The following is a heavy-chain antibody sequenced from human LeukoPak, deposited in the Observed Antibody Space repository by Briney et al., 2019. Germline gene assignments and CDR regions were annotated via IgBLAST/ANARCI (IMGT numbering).Heavy chain of an antibody. CDR1: GFTFSSYS. D-gene: IGHD3-10*01. Sequence: GGSLRLSCAASGFTFSSYSMNWVRQAPGKGLGWVSYISSSSSTIYYADSVKGRFTISRDNAKNSLYLQMNSLRAEDTAVYYCAKVPELWFGEEPDHYYYYGMDVWGQGTTVTVSS. J-gene: IGHJ6*02. V-gene: IGHV3-48*04. CDR2: ISSSSSTI. CDR3: AKVPELWFGEEPDHYYYYGMDV.